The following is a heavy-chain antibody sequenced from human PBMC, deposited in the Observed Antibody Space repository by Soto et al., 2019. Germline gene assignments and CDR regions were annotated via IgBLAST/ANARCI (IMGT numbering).Heavy chain of an antibody. CDR1: GYTLTELS. D-gene: IGHD2-15*01. CDR2: FDPEDGET. J-gene: IGHJ6*02. V-gene: IGHV1-24*01. Sequence: QVQLVQSGAEVKKPGASVKVSCKVSGYTLTELSMHWVRQAPGKGLEWMGGFDPEDGETIYAQKFQGRVTMTEDTSTDTAYMELSSLRSEDTAVYYCATSGYCSGGSCSGHYYYGMDVWGQGTTVTFSS. CDR3: ATSGYCSGGSCSGHYYYGMDV.